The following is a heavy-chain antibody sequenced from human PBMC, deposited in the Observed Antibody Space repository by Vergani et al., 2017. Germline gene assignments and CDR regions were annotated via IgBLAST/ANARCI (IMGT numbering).Heavy chain of an antibody. J-gene: IGHJ4*01. CDR1: GFTFDDYA. Sequence: EVQLVASGGGLVQPGRSLRLSCAASGFTFDDYAMHWVRQAPGKGLEWVSGIKSDGRTSYAESVRGRFTISRDTSRNAVYLQMNILRVEDTGVYYCTRSECSGTTCYGHYFDLWGHGILVTVSS. CDR2: IKSDGRT. CDR3: TRSECSGTTCYGHYFDL. V-gene: IGHV3-9*01. D-gene: IGHD2-15*01.